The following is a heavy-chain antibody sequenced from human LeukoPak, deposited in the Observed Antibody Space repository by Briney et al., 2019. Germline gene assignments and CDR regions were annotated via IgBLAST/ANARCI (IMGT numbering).Heavy chain of an antibody. D-gene: IGHD4-11*01. CDR3: AREGTTVGHDFDY. Sequence: PGRSLRLSCAASGFTFSSYAMHWVRQAPGKGLEWVAVISYDGSNKYYADSLKGRFTISRDNAKNSLYLQMDSLRAEDTAVYYCAREGTTVGHDFDYWGQGTLVTVSS. V-gene: IGHV3-30*04. CDR2: ISYDGSNK. J-gene: IGHJ4*02. CDR1: GFTFSSYA.